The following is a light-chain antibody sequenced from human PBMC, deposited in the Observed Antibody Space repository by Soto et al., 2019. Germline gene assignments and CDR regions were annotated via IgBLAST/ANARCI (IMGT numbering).Light chain of an antibody. CDR3: QQLYIFPLT. CDR1: QGISSF. V-gene: IGKV1-9*01. CDR2: AAS. Sequence: DIHLTQSPSFLSASVGDRVTITCRASQGISSFLAWYQQKPGKAPNLLMYAASTLQGGVPSRFSGGESGTEYTLTISSLQPEDSATYYCQQLYIFPLTFGQGTRLEIK. J-gene: IGKJ5*01.